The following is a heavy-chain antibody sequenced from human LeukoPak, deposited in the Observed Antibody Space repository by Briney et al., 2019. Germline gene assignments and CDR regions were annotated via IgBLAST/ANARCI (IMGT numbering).Heavy chain of an antibody. J-gene: IGHJ5*02. V-gene: IGHV3-21*01. CDR1: GFTFSSYD. CDR3: ARVPNWNSVNWFDP. CDR2: ISSTSSYI. Sequence: GGSLRLSCAASGFTFSSYDMNWVRQAPGKGLEWVSSISSTSSYIYYADSVKGRFTISRGNAKNSLYLQMNSLRAEDTAVYYCARVPNWNSVNWFDPWGQGTLVTVSS. D-gene: IGHD1-7*01.